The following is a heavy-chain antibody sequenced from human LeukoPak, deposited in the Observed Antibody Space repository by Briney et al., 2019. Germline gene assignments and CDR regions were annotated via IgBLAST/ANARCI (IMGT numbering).Heavy chain of an antibody. Sequence: PSETLSLTCTVSGGSISSYYWSWIRQPPGKGQEWIGYIYYSGSTNYNPSLKSGVTISVDTSKNQFSLKLSSVTAADTAVYYCARSRYSGSYLAFDYWGQGTLVTVSS. CDR3: ARSRYSGSYLAFDY. J-gene: IGHJ4*02. CDR2: IYYSGST. V-gene: IGHV4-59*01. CDR1: GGSISSYY. D-gene: IGHD1-26*01.